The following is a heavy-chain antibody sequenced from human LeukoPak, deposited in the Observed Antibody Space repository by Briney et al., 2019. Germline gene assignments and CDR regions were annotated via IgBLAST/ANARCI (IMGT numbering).Heavy chain of an antibody. J-gene: IGHJ5*02. Sequence: ASVKVSCKASGGTFSSYAISWVRQAPGQGLEWMGGIIPIFGTANYAQKFQGRVTITADESTSTAYMELSSLRSEDTAVYYCAREGRYYDILTGKDALNWFDPWGQGTLVTVSS. CDR1: GGTFSSYA. CDR3: AREGRYYDILTGKDALNWFDP. CDR2: IIPIFGTA. V-gene: IGHV1-69*01. D-gene: IGHD3-9*01.